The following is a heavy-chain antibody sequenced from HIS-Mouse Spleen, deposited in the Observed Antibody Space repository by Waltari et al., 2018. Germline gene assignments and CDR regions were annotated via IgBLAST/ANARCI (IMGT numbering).Heavy chain of an antibody. CDR1: GGSISSVSYY. CDR3: AREIPYSSSWYDWYFDL. Sequence: QLQLQESGPGLVKPSETLSLTCTVSGGSISSVSYYWGCTRQHPGKGLEWIGCIYYSGSTYYNPSLKSRVTISVDTSKNQFSLKLSSVTAADTAVYYCAREIPYSSSWYDWYFDLWGRGTLVTVSS. J-gene: IGHJ2*01. CDR2: IYYSGST. V-gene: IGHV4-39*07. D-gene: IGHD6-13*01.